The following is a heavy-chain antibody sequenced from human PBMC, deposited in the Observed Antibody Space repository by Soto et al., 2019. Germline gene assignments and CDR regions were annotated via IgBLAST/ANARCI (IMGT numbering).Heavy chain of an antibody. D-gene: IGHD3-22*01. CDR2: IWYDGSNK. J-gene: IGHJ6*02. Sequence: QVQLVESGGGVVQPGRSLRLSCAASGFTFSSYGMHWVRQAPGKGLEWVAVIWYDGSNKYYADSVKGRFTISRDNSKNTLYLQMNSLRAEDTAVYYCARDYYDSSGYYYVGGMDVWGQGTTVTVSS. V-gene: IGHV3-30*19. CDR3: ARDYYDSSGYYYVGGMDV. CDR1: GFTFSSYG.